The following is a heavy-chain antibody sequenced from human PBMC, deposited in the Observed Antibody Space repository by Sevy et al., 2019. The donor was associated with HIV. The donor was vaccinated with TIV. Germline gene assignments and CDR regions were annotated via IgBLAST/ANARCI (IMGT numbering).Heavy chain of an antibody. D-gene: IGHD6-6*01. Sequence: GGSLRLSCAASGFTFNVYGIHWVRQAPGKGLQWVAFTRYDGSTKYYADSVKGRFTICRDNSKNTLYLQMNSLRVEDTAMYYCAKDLTERYSTSSGDFDYWGQGSLVTVSS. CDR3: AKDLTERYSTSSGDFDY. CDR2: TRYDGSTK. J-gene: IGHJ4*02. V-gene: IGHV3-30*02. CDR1: GFTFNVYG.